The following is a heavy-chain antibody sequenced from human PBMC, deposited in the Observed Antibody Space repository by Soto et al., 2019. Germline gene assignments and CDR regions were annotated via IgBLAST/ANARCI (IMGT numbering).Heavy chain of an antibody. D-gene: IGHD3-22*01. V-gene: IGHV3-33*01. CDR1: GFNFRIYG. CDR2: IWSDGSSK. CDR3: ATDPVIVPSV. Sequence: GGSLRLSCAASGFNFRIYGMHCVRQAPGKGLEWVAVIWSDGSSKYYADSVKGRFTISRDNSNNTLFLQMDSLRAEDTAVYYLATDPVIVPSVWGQGITVTVSS. J-gene: IGHJ6*02.